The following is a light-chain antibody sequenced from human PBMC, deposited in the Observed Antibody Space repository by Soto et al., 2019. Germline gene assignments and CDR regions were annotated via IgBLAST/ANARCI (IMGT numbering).Light chain of an antibody. V-gene: IGKV1-16*02. Sequence: DIQMTQSPSSLSASVGDRVTITCRASQGISSSLSWIQQQPGKAPKSLIFGASRLQSGVPSKFSGSGSGTDFTLTISSLQPEDFATYFCLQYNSYPRTFGQGTRLEIK. J-gene: IGKJ5*01. CDR2: GAS. CDR1: QGISSS. CDR3: LQYNSYPRT.